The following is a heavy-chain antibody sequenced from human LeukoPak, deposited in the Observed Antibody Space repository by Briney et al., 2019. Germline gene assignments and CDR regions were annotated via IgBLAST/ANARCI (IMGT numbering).Heavy chain of an antibody. CDR3: ARDRYSHDAFDI. Sequence: GGSLRLSCAASGFTVSSNYMSWVRQAPGKGLEWVSVIYSGGSTYYADSVEGRFTISRDNSKNTLYLQMNSLRAEDTAVYYCARDRYSHDAFDIWGQGTMVTVSS. J-gene: IGHJ3*02. CDR1: GFTVSSNY. V-gene: IGHV3-53*01. CDR2: IYSGGST. D-gene: IGHD1-1*01.